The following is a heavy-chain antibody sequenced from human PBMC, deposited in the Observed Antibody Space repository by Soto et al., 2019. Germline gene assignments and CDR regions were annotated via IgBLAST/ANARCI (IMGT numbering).Heavy chain of an antibody. D-gene: IGHD6-19*01. J-gene: IGHJ6*02. Sequence: GASVKVSWKAARVAFSKFIVTWVRQAPGLGLEWVGGIIPIFGTANYAQKFQGRVTITADESTSTSYMEVNNLRSEDTAVYYCAKVRYSSPMGYYYGMDVWGQGTRSPSP. CDR3: AKVRYSSPMGYYYGMDV. CDR1: RVAFSKFI. V-gene: IGHV1-69*13. CDR2: IIPIFGTA.